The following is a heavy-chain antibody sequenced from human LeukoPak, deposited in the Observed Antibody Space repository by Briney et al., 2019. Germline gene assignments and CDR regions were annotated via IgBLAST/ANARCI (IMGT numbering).Heavy chain of an antibody. J-gene: IGHJ5*02. D-gene: IGHD3-22*01. CDR3: ATDYYDSSGRNWFDP. CDR2: FDPEDGET. Sequence: ASVKVSCKVSAYTLTESSMHWVRQAPGKGLEWMGGFDPEDGETIYAQKFQGRVTMTEDTSTDTAYMELSSLRSEDTAVYYCATDYYDSSGRNWFDPWGQGTLVTVSS. V-gene: IGHV1-24*01. CDR1: AYTLTESS.